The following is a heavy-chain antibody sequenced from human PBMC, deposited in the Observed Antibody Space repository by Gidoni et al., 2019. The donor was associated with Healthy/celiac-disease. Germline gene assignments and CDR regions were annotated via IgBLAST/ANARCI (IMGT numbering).Heavy chain of an antibody. V-gene: IGHV4-59*01. CDR2: IYYSGST. J-gene: IGHJ3*02. CDR1: GGSISSYY. Sequence: QVQLQESGPGLVKLSEPLSLTCTVSGGSISSYYWSWIRQPPGKGLEWIGYIYYSGSTNYNPSLKSRVTISVDTSKNQFSLKLSSVTAADTAVYYCARDGALTDAFDIWGQGTMVTVSS. D-gene: IGHD3-16*01. CDR3: ARDGALTDAFDI.